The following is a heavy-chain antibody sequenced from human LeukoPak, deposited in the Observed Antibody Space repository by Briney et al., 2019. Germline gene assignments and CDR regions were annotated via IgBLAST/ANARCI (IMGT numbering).Heavy chain of an antibody. CDR2: IYYSGST. J-gene: IGHJ4*02. V-gene: IGHV4-39*07. CDR1: GGSISSSSYN. CDR3: ARDSGSYYVGY. Sequence: SETPSLTCTVSGGSISSSSYNWGWIRQPPGKGLEWIGSIYYSGSTYYNPSLKSRVTISVDTSKNQFSLKLSSVTAADTAVYYCARDSGSYYVGYWGQGTLVTVSS. D-gene: IGHD1-26*01.